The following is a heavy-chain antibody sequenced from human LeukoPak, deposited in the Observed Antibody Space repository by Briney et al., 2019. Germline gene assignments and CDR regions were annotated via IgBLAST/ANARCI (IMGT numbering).Heavy chain of an antibody. CDR3: ARCAHYDYVWGSCFDY. D-gene: IGHD3-16*01. CDR2: IYYSGST. Sequence: SETLSLTCTVSGVSISTYYWSWIRQHPGKGLEWIGYIYYSGSTYYNPSLKSRVTISVDTSKNQFSLKLSSVTAADTAVYYCARCAHYDYVWGSCFDYWGQGTLVTVSS. J-gene: IGHJ4*02. CDR1: GVSISTYY. V-gene: IGHV4-59*12.